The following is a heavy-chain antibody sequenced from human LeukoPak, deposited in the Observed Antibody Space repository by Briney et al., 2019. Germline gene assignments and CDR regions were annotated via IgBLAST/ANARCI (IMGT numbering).Heavy chain of an antibody. V-gene: IGHV3-11*01. D-gene: IGHD5-18*01. CDR2: ISSSVSTI. CDR1: GFTFSDYY. Sequence: PGGSLRLSCAASGFTFSDYYMNWIRQAPGKGLEGVSYISSSVSTIYYADSVKGRFTISRDNAKNSLYLQMNSLRAEDTAVYYCAREAVHTAMGKVGAFDIWGQGTMVTVSS. J-gene: IGHJ3*02. CDR3: AREAVHTAMGKVGAFDI.